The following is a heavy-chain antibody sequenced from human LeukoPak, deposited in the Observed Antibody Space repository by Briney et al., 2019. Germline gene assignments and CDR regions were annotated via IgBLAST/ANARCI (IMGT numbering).Heavy chain of an antibody. V-gene: IGHV1-69*04. Sequence: SVTVSCKASGGTFSNYAMSWVRQAPGQGLEWMGRIIPILGIANYAQKFQGRVTITADKSTSTAYMELSSLRSEDTAVYYCARDLKYYYDSSGYFLNDAFDIWGQGTMVTVSS. CDR2: IIPILGIA. CDR3: ARDLKYYYDSSGYFLNDAFDI. CDR1: GGTFSNYA. D-gene: IGHD3-22*01. J-gene: IGHJ3*02.